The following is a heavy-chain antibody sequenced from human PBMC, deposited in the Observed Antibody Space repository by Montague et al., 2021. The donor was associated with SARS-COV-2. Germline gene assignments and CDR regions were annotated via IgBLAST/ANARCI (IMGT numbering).Heavy chain of an antibody. CDR3: ARAQVTIFGVLIMLPAAGAVDV. D-gene: IGHD3-3*01. CDR1: GGSFNGYY. CDR2: INHSGSS. Sequence: SETLSLTCAVYGGSFNGYYWTWIRQPPGKGLEWIGEINHSGSSNYNPSLESRVTMSVDTSKNQFSLRLNSVSAADTAVYYCARAQVTIFGVLIMLPAAGAVDVWGQGTTVTVSS. J-gene: IGHJ3*01. V-gene: IGHV4-34*01.